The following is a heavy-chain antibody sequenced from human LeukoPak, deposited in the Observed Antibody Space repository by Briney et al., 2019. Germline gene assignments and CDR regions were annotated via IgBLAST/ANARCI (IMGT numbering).Heavy chain of an antibody. CDR1: GYTFTSYG. CDR2: ISAYNGNT. J-gene: IGHJ4*02. Sequence: ASVKVSCKASGYTFTSYGISWVRQAPGQGLEWMGWISAYNGNTNYAQKLQGRVTMTTDTSTSTAYMELRSLRSDDTAVYYCAREGVGYCSGGSCQKFALGYWGQGTLVTVSS. CDR3: AREGVGYCSGGSCQKFALGY. D-gene: IGHD2-15*01. V-gene: IGHV1-18*01.